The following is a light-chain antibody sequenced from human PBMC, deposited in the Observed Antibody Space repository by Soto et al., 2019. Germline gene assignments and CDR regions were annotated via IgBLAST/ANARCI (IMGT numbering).Light chain of an antibody. J-gene: IGLJ1*01. Sequence: QSALTQPASVSGSPGQSITISCAGTSSDIGGYNYVSWYQQHPGKAPKVMIYEVSNRPSGVSNRFSGYKSGNTASLTISGLQAEDEAEYYCSSYTSSRTLYVLGSGSKLPVL. CDR1: SSDIGGYNY. CDR3: SSYTSSRTLYV. CDR2: EVS. V-gene: IGLV2-14*01.